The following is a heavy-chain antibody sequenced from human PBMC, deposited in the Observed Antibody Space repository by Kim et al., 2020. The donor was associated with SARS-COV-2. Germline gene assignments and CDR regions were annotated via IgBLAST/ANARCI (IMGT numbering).Heavy chain of an antibody. J-gene: IGHJ5*02. CDR1: GYTFTGYY. V-gene: IGHV1-2*06. Sequence: ASVKVSCKASGYTFTGYYMHWVRQAPGQGLEWMGRINPNSGGTNYAQKFQGRVTMTRDTSISTAYMELSRLRSDDTAVYYCARAEWIQLSFWFDPWGQGTLVTVSS. CDR3: ARAEWIQLSFWFDP. CDR2: INPNSGGT. D-gene: IGHD5-18*01.